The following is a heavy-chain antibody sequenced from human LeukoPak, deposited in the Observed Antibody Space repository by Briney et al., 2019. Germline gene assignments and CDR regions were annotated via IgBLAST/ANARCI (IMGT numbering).Heavy chain of an antibody. CDR3: ARHPHYYDSSGYET. CDR2: IDPSDSYA. D-gene: IGHD3-22*01. CDR1: GYSFTSYW. V-gene: IGHV5-10-1*01. J-gene: IGHJ4*02. Sequence: GESLKISCKGSGYSFTSYWISWVRQMPGKGLEWMGRIDPSDSYANYSPSFQGHVTISADKSISTAYLQWSSLKASDTAMYYCARHPHYYDSSGYETWGQGTLVTVSS.